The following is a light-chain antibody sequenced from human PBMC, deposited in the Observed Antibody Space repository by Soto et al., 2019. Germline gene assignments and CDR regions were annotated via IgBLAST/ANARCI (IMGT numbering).Light chain of an antibody. V-gene: IGLV7-46*01. CDR2: DTT. CDR3: LLSYNGPYV. CDR1: TGAVTNGHY. J-gene: IGLJ1*01. Sequence: QAVVTQEPSLTLSPRGTVTLTCGSSTGAVTNGHYPYWFQQKPGQAPRTLIYDTTNRHSWTPARFSGSLLGGKAALTLSGAQPEDEAEYYCLLSYNGPYVFGTGTKVTVL.